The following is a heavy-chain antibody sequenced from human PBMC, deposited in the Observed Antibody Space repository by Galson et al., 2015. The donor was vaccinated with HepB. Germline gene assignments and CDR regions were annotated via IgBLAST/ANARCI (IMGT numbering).Heavy chain of an antibody. CDR1: GGTFSSYA. J-gene: IGHJ5*02. V-gene: IGHV1-69*01. Sequence: CKASGGTFSSYAISWVRQAPGQGLEWMGGIIPIFGTANYAQKFQGRVTITADESTSTAYMELSSLRSEDTAVYYCARRVYWNYEYHWFDPWGQGTLVTVSS. CDR2: IIPIFGTA. CDR3: ARRVYWNYEYHWFDP. D-gene: IGHD1-7*01.